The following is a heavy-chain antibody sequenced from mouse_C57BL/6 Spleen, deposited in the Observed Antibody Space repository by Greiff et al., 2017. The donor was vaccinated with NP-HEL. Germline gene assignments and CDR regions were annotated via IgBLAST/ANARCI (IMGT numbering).Heavy chain of an antibody. CDR2: IDPENGDT. V-gene: IGHV14-4*01. CDR3: TLLWKDY. Sequence: EVQLVESGAELVRPGASVKLSCTASGFNIKDDYMHWVKQRPEQGLEWIGWIDPENGDTEYASKFQGKATITADTSSNTAYLQLSSLTSEDTAVYYCTLLWKDYWGQGTSVTVSS. CDR1: GFNIKDDY. J-gene: IGHJ4*01. D-gene: IGHD1-1*02.